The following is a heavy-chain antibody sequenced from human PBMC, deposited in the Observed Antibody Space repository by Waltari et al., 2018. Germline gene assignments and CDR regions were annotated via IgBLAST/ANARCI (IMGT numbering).Heavy chain of an antibody. Sequence: EVQLVESGGGLVQPGGSLRLSCAASGFTFSNYWMHWVRQAPGKGLVGVSHINRDGSSTNYAVSVNGRFTISIDNAKNPLYLQMNGLKAEDTAVYYGGSGQQLVLDAFDIWGQGTMVTVSS. J-gene: IGHJ3*02. D-gene: IGHD6-13*01. CDR3: GSGQQLVLDAFDI. CDR1: GFTFSNYW. CDR2: INRDGSST. V-gene: IGHV3-74*01.